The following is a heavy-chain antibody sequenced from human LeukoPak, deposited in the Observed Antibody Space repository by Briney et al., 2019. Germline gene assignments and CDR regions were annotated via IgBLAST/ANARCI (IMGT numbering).Heavy chain of an antibody. J-gene: IGHJ3*02. Sequence: PSETLSLTCAVYGGSFSGYYWSWIRQPPGKGLEWIGEINHSGSTNYNPSLRSRVTISVDTSKNQFSLKLSSVTAADTAVYYCASSGTMVRGVIHAFDIWGQGTMVTVSS. CDR3: ASSGTMVRGVIHAFDI. D-gene: IGHD3-10*01. CDR1: GGSFSGYY. CDR2: INHSGST. V-gene: IGHV4-34*01.